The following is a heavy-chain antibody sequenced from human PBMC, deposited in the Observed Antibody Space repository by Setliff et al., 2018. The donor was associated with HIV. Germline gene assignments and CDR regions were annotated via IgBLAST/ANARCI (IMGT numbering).Heavy chain of an antibody. D-gene: IGHD2-2*01. CDR3: ARSSRCSSTSCYSGADY. CDR2: ISAYNGNK. V-gene: IGHV1-18*01. CDR1: GYTFTSYG. J-gene: IGHJ4*02. Sequence: ASVKVSCKASGYTFTSYGISWVRQAPGQGLEWMGWISAYNGNKNYAQKFQGRVTITADESTSTAYMELSSLRSEDTAVYYCARSSRCSSTSCYSGADYWGQGTLVTAPQ.